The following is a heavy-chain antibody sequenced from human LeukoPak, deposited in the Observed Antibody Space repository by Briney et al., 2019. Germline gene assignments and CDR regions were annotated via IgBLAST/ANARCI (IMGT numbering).Heavy chain of an antibody. D-gene: IGHD3-3*01. J-gene: IGHJ5*02. Sequence: ASVKLSCKASGYTFTSYGISWVRQAPGQGLEWMGWISAYNGNTNYAQKLQGRVTMTTDTSTSTAYMELRSLRSDDTAVYYCARGAYYDFWSGTNWFDPWGQGTLVTVSS. CDR1: GYTFTSYG. V-gene: IGHV1-18*01. CDR2: ISAYNGNT. CDR3: ARGAYYDFWSGTNWFDP.